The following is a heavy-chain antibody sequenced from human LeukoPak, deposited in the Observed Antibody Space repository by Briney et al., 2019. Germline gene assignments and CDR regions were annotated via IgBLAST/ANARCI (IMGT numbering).Heavy chain of an antibody. CDR2: IYYSGST. J-gene: IGHJ5*02. CDR3: AISRSTSRFDP. D-gene: IGHD2-2*01. CDR1: GFTFSSYA. V-gene: IGHV4-59*05. Sequence: PGGSLRLSCAVSGFTFSSYATSWVRQAPGKGLEWIGSIYYSGSTYYNPSLKSRVTISVDTSKNQFSLKLSSVTAADTAVYYCAISRSTSRFDPWGRGTLVTVSS.